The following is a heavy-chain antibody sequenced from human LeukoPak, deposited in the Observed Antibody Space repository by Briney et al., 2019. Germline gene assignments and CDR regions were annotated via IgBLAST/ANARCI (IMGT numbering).Heavy chain of an antibody. Sequence: PSETLSLTCAVYGGSFSGYYWSWIRQPPGKGLEWIGEINHSGSTNYNPSLKSRVTISVDTSKNQFSLKLSSVTAADTAVYYCARGPENYYGSGSYYSPYYFDYWGQGTLVTVS. CDR2: INHSGST. J-gene: IGHJ4*02. CDR1: GGSFSGYY. D-gene: IGHD3-10*01. CDR3: ARGPENYYGSGSYYSPYYFDY. V-gene: IGHV4-34*01.